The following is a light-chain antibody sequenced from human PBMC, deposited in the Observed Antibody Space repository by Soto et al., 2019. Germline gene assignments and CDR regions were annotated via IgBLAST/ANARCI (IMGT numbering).Light chain of an antibody. Sequence: QSVLTQPASASGSPGQSITISCTGTTSDVGGYNYVSWYQQHPGKVPKLLIHEVSNRPSGVSNRFSGSKSGNTASLTISGLQAEDEADYYCQSYASSLSANFVFGTGTKVTVL. V-gene: IGLV2-14*01. CDR2: EVS. CDR1: TSDVGGYNY. J-gene: IGLJ1*01. CDR3: QSYASSLSANFV.